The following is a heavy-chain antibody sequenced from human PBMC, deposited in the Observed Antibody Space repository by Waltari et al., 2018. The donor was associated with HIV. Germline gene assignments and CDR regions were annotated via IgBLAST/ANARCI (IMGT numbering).Heavy chain of an antibody. CDR3: ARDKRSSGWYSGVDYYFDY. V-gene: IGHV4-59*01. Sequence: QVQLQESGPGLVKPSETLSLTCTVSGGSISSYYWSWIRQPPGKGLEWIGYIYYSGSTNYNPSLKSRVTISVDTSKNQFSLKLSSVTAADTAVYYCARDKRSSGWYSGVDYYFDYWGQGTLVTVSS. D-gene: IGHD6-19*01. CDR2: IYYSGST. J-gene: IGHJ4*02. CDR1: GGSISSYY.